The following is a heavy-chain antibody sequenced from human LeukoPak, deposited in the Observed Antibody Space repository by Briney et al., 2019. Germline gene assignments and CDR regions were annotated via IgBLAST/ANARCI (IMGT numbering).Heavy chain of an antibody. CDR2: ISDDGKKA. D-gene: IGHD1-20*01. J-gene: IGHJ4*02. Sequence: GGSLRLSCAESGFTFTSHWMHWVRQAPGKGLVWVSHISDDGKKANYADSVKGRFTISRDAAKNTLHLQMDSLRVEDTAVYYCAASFRVTGSTYYYWGQGTMVTVSS. CDR1: GFTFTSHW. V-gene: IGHV3-74*01. CDR3: AASFRVTGSTYYY.